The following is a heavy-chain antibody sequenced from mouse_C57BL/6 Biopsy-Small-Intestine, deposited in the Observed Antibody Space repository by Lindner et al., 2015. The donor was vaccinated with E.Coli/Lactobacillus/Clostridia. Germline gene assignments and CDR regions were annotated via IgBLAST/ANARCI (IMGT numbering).Heavy chain of an antibody. CDR3: ARSRGDYRFDY. Sequence: VQLQESGAELVKPGASVKMSCKASGYTFTTYPIDWMKQNHGKSLEWIGNFHPYSDDTNYNEKFKRKATLTVDKSSSTAYMELHSLTSEDSAVYYCARSRGDYRFDYWGQGTPLTVSS. V-gene: IGHV1-47*01. CDR1: GYTFTTYP. J-gene: IGHJ2*01. D-gene: IGHD2-13*01. CDR2: FHPYSDDT.